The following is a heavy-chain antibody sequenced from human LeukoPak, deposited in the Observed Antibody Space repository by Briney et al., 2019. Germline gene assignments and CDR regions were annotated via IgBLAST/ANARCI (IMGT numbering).Heavy chain of an antibody. CDR2: IYYSEST. CDR3: ARDHDLWSRYAVGYFDP. V-gene: IGHV4-39*07. J-gene: IGHJ4*02. Sequence: SETLSLTCSVSGGSINSVNYYWGWVRQPPGKGLEWIASIYYSESTHYNPSLKSRVTMSVDTSKNLFSLKLSSVTAADTAVYYCARDHDLWSRYAVGYFDPWGQGILVTVSS. CDR1: GGSINSVNYY. D-gene: IGHD3-3*01.